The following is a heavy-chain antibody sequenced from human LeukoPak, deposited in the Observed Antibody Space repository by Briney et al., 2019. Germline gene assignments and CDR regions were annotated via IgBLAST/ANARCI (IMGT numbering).Heavy chain of an antibody. J-gene: IGHJ4*02. CDR3: ARDNDRAFEN. CDR1: GFPFGSYV. V-gene: IGHV3-48*02. D-gene: IGHD1-14*01. CDR2: INHNAERI. Sequence: GRSLRLSCAASGFPFGSYVMSWVRQAPGKGLEWVAYINHNAERIYYPDFARGRFTISRDNGKNSLYLQMNSLRDEDTAVYYCARDNDRAFENWGQGTRVTVSS.